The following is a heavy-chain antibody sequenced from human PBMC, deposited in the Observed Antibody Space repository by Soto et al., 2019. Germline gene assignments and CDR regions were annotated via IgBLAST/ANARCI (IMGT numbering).Heavy chain of an antibody. CDR1: GFTFSSYG. Sequence: QVQLVESGGGVVQPGRSLRLSCAASGFTFSSYGMHWVRQAPGKGLEWVAVIWYDGSNKYYADSVKGRFTISRDNSKNTLYLQMNSLRAADTAVYYCARDQLYSSSWSDYWGQGTLVTVSS. CDR2: IWYDGSNK. J-gene: IGHJ4*02. CDR3: ARDQLYSSSWSDY. V-gene: IGHV3-33*01. D-gene: IGHD6-13*01.